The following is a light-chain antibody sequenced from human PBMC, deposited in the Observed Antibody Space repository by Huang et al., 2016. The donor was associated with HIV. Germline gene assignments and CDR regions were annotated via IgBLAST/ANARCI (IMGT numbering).Light chain of an antibody. CDR1: QSISSW. CDR3: QQYNSYPLT. CDR2: KAS. V-gene: IGKV1-5*03. Sequence: DIQMTQSPSTLSASVGDRVTITCRASQSISSWLAWYQQKPGKAPKLLIYKASNLERGVPSRRSGSGSGTEFTLTISSLQPDDFATYYCQQYNSYPLTFGGGTKVQIK. J-gene: IGKJ4*01.